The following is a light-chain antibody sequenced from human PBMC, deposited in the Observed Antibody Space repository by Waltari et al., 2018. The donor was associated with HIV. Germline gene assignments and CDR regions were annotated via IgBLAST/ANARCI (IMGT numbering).Light chain of an antibody. CDR3: SSHAGSKVV. CDR1: SSDVGGYNY. V-gene: IGLV2-8*01. CDR2: DVI. J-gene: IGLJ2*01. Sequence: QSALTQPPSASGSPGQSVTLSCTGTSSDVGGYNYVSWHQQHPGKAPKLMIYDVIKRPSGVPEKRLPHPRKAAGAQITHSLTVSGLQPEDEADYYCSSHAGSKVVFGGGTRLTVL.